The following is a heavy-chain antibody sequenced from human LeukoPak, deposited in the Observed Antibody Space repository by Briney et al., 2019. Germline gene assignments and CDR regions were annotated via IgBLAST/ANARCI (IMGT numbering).Heavy chain of an antibody. Sequence: TSGGSLRLSCAASGFTFSSYSMNWVRQAPGKGLEWVSSISSSSSYIYYADSVKGRFTISRDNAKNSLYLQMNSLRAEDTAVYYCARDVMTLNDYWGQGTLVTVSS. CDR2: ISSSSSYI. J-gene: IGHJ4*02. D-gene: IGHD2-8*01. CDR1: GFTFSSYS. CDR3: ARDVMTLNDY. V-gene: IGHV3-21*01.